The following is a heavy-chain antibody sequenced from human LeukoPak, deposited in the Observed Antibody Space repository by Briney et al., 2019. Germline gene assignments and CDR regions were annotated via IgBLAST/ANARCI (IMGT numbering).Heavy chain of an antibody. Sequence: SETLSLTCAVYGGSFSGYYWSWIRQPPGKGLEWVGEINHSGSTNYNPSLKSRVSISLDSSKNQFSLKLSSVTAADTAVYYCAKHLRRRFFSKTLGFDPWGQGTLVTVSS. CDR3: AKHLRRRFFSKTLGFDP. CDR1: GGSFSGYY. CDR2: INHSGST. V-gene: IGHV4-34*01. J-gene: IGHJ5*02. D-gene: IGHD3-3*01.